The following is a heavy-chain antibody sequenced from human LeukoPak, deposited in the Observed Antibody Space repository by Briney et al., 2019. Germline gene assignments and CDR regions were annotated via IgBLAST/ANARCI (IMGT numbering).Heavy chain of an antibody. V-gene: IGHV1-18*01. Sequence: ASVKVSCKASGYTFTSYGISWVRQAPGQGLEWMGWISAYNGNTNYAQKLQGRVTMTTDTSTSTAYMELRSLRSDDTAVYYCARDRANSHYYGSSGYYLDAFDIWGQGTMVTVSS. CDR3: ARDRANSHYYGSSGYYLDAFDI. CDR1: GYTFTSYG. CDR2: ISAYNGNT. D-gene: IGHD3-22*01. J-gene: IGHJ3*02.